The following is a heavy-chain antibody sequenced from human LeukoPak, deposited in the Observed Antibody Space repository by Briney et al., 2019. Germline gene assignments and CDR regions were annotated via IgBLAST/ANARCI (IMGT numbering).Heavy chain of an antibody. D-gene: IGHD1-26*01. V-gene: IGHV3-48*01. CDR2: ISSSSSTI. CDR3: ARGRYLSWYDP. CDR1: GFTFSSYS. J-gene: IGHJ5*02. Sequence: PGGSLRLSCAASGFTFSSYSMNWVRQAPGKGLEWVSYISSSSSTIYYADSVKGRFTISRDNAKNSLYLQMNSLRAEDTAVYYCARGRYLSWYDPWGQGTLVTVSS.